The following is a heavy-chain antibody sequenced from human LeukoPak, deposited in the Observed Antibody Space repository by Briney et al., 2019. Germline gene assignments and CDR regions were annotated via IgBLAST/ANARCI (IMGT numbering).Heavy chain of an antibody. CDR1: GGSISSGGYY. V-gene: IGHV4-31*03. D-gene: IGHD3-10*01. CDR2: IYYSGST. J-gene: IGHJ4*02. Sequence: SQTLSLTCTVSGGSISSGGYYWSWIRQHPGKGLEWIGYIYYSGSTYYNPSLKSRVTISVDTSKNQFSLKLSSVTAADTAVYYCARGEGFNLLYYSDYWGQGTLVTVSS. CDR3: ARGEGFNLLYYSDY.